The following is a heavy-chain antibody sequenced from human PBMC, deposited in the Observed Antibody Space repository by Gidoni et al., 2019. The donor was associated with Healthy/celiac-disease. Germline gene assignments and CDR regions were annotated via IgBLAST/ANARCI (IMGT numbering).Heavy chain of an antibody. J-gene: IGHJ4*02. D-gene: IGHD1-26*01. CDR1: GVSISSSSYY. CDR3: ARGSGTPAFDY. V-gene: IGHV4-39*01. CDR2: IYYSGST. Sequence: QLQLQESGPGLVKPSETLSLTCTVSGVSISSSSYYWGWIRQPPGKGLEWIGSIYYSGSTYYNPSLKSRVTISVDTSKNQFSLKLSSVTAAKTAVYYCARGSGTPAFDYWGQGTLVTVSS.